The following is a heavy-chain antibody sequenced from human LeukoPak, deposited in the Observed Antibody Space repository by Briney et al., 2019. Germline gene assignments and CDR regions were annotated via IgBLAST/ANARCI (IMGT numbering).Heavy chain of an antibody. CDR3: AKSLLQYGDYAFGAFGI. Sequence: GGSLRPSCAASGFIFSNYVMGWVRQAPGKGLEWVSAISGSGGSTYYADSVKGRFTISRDNSKNTLYLQMNSLRAEDTAVYYCAKSLLQYGDYAFGAFGIWGQGTMVTVSS. J-gene: IGHJ3*02. V-gene: IGHV3-23*01. D-gene: IGHD4-17*01. CDR1: GFIFSNYV. CDR2: ISGSGGST.